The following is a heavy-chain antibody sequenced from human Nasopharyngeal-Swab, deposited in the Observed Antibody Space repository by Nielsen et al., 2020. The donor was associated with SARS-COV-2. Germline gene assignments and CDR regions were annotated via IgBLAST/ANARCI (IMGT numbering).Heavy chain of an antibody. V-gene: IGHV1-69*13. CDR2: IIPIFGTA. Sequence: SVKVSCKASGGTFSSYAISWVRQAPGQGLEWMGGIIPIFGTANYEQKFQGRVTITADESTSTAYMELSSLRSEDTAVYYCARVCGSHWNYCYWGQGTLVTVSS. D-gene: IGHD1-7*01. J-gene: IGHJ4*02. CDR1: GGTFSSYA. CDR3: ARVCGSHWNYCY.